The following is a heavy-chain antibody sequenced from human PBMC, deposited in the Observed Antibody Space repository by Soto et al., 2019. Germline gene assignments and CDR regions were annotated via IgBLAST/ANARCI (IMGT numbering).Heavy chain of an antibody. V-gene: IGHV4-61*01. CDR1: CGSVSSGSYY. CDR2: IYYSGST. Sequence: SETLSLTFTVSCGSVSSGSYYWIFIRHPPGKGLEWIGYIYYSGSTNYNPSLKSRVTISVDTSKNQFSLKLSSVTAADTAVYYCARGEVGATLEYWGQGTLVTVSS. CDR3: ARGEVGATLEY. J-gene: IGHJ4*02. D-gene: IGHD1-26*01.